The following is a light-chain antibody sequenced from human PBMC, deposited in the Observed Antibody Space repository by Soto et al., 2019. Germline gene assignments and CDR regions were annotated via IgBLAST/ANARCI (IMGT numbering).Light chain of an antibody. J-gene: IGKJ1*01. Sequence: DIQMTQSPSTLSASVGDRVTITCRASQSISVWLTWYQQKPGKAPKLLIYDASSLESGVPSRFSGSASGTEFTLTISSLQPDDFATYFCQQYSTYSWTFGQGTKVDI. CDR2: DAS. CDR3: QQYSTYSWT. CDR1: QSISVW. V-gene: IGKV1-5*01.